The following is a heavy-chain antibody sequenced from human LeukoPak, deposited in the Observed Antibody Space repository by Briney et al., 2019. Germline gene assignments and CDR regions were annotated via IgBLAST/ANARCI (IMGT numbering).Heavy chain of an antibody. D-gene: IGHD2-15*01. J-gene: IGHJ4*02. CDR3: ARGIASAGHDY. V-gene: IGHV4-59*12. CDR1: GGSISSYD. Sequence: SETLSLTCTGSGGSISSYDWNWIRQPPGKGLEWIGYIDYSGYTNYNPSLKSRVIISVDTSKNHFSLKMTSVTAADTAMYYCARGIASAGHDYWGLGTLVTVSS. CDR2: IDYSGYT.